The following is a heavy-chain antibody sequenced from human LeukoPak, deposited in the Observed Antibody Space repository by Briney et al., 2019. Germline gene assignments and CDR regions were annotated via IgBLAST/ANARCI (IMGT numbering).Heavy chain of an antibody. J-gene: IGHJ4*02. CDR3: ARQENWPDY. CDR2: IYYSGST. Sequence: SETLSLTCTVSGGSISSSSHYWGWIRQPPGKGLEWIGSIYYSGSTYYNPSLKSRVTISVDTSKNQFSLKLSSVTAADTAVYYCARQENWPDYWGRGTLVTVSS. V-gene: IGHV4-39*01. CDR1: GGSISSSSHY. D-gene: IGHD1-1*01.